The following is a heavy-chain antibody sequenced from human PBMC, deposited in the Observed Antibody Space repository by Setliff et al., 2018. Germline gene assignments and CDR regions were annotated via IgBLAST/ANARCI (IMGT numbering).Heavy chain of an antibody. J-gene: IGHJ4*02. Sequence: GSLRLSCAASGFTFSSYSMNWVRQAPGKGLEWVSYISSSSSTIYYADSVKGRFTISRDNAKNTLYLQMNSLSPEDTALYYCASSSGGNYEAYFDYWGQGTLVTVSS. D-gene: IGHD2-15*01. V-gene: IGHV3-48*01. CDR3: ASSSGGNYEAYFDY. CDR1: GFTFSSYS. CDR2: ISSSSSTI.